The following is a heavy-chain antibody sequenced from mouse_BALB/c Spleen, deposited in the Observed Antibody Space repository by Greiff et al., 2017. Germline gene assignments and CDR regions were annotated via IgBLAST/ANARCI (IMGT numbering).Heavy chain of an antibody. J-gene: IGHJ4*01. Sequence: QVQLQQSGAELVRPGVSVKISCKGSGYTFTDYAMHWVKQSHAKSLEWIGVISTYYGDASYNQKFKGKATMTVDKSSSTDYMELARLTSEDSAIYYGARAYDYDDRYAMDDGGEGNSGTVSA. CDR3: ARAYDYDDRYAMDD. V-gene: IGHV1S137*01. CDR2: ISTYYGDA. D-gene: IGHD2-4*01. CDR1: GYTFTDYA.